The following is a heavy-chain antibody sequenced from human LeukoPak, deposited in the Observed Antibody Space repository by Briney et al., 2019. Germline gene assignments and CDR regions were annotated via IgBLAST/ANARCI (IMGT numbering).Heavy chain of an antibody. CDR1: GYTFTSYD. Sequence: ASVKVSCKASGYTFTSYDINWVRQATGQGLEWMGWMNPNSGNTGYAQKFQGRVTITRNTSISTAYMELSSLRSEDTAVYYCARGSGYSSSSDYYYYMDVWGKGTTVTVSS. CDR3: ARGSGYSSSSDYYYYMDV. V-gene: IGHV1-8*03. J-gene: IGHJ6*03. D-gene: IGHD6-6*01. CDR2: MNPNSGNT.